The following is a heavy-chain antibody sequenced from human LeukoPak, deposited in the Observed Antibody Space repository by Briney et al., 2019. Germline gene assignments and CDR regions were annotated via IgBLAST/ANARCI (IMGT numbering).Heavy chain of an antibody. J-gene: IGHJ4*02. D-gene: IGHD3-16*02. V-gene: IGHV1-69*04. CDR2: IILILGIA. Sequence: SVKVSCKASGGTFSSYAISWVRQAPGQGLEWMGRIILILGIANYAQKFQGRVTITADKSTSTAYMELSSLRSEDTAVYYCARDAFGGVIVFDYWGQGTLVTVSS. CDR3: ARDAFGGVIVFDY. CDR1: GGTFSSYA.